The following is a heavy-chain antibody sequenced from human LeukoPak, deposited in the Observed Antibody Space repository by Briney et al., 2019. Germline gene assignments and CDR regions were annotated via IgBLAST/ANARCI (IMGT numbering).Heavy chain of an antibody. CDR3: ARDSGTTGEVKFDP. J-gene: IGHJ5*02. D-gene: IGHD3-10*01. Sequence: SEALSLTCTVSGDSISIYYWSWIRQPAGKGLGWIGRIYNGGIITYNPSLKSRLTMSIDTSNNQFSLRLRFVTAADTAVYYCARDSGTTGEVKFDPWGQGTLVTVSS. CDR2: IYNGGII. CDR1: GDSISIYY. V-gene: IGHV4-4*07.